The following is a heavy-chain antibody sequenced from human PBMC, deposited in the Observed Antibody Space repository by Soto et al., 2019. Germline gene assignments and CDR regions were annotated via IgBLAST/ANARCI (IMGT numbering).Heavy chain of an antibody. D-gene: IGHD2-8*02. Sequence: QVQLVQSGAELKKPGSSVKVSCEASEGASIIYGVSWVRQAPGQGLEWMGGIIPDLGTPKYAPNFRGRATISADDSTNTAFLDLTSLTSEDTAVYFCASGTYSYDGTGGYFFHCWGQGTLVTVSS. CDR1: EGASIIYG. CDR3: ASGTYSYDGTGGYFFHC. J-gene: IGHJ4*02. CDR2: IIPDLGTP. V-gene: IGHV1-69*01.